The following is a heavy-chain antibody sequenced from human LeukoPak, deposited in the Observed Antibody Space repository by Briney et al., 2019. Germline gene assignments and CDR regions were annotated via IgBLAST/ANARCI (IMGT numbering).Heavy chain of an antibody. D-gene: IGHD1-26*01. V-gene: IGHV1-2*06. CDR3: ATTSGYFYY. J-gene: IGHJ4*02. Sequence: ASVKVSCKASAYTFTDYYVHWVRQAPGQGLEWMGRINPSSGDTNYAQNFQGRVTMTRDTSISTAYMELSRLRSDDTAVHYCATTSGYFYYWGQGTLVTVCS. CDR1: AYTFTDYY. CDR2: INPSSGDT.